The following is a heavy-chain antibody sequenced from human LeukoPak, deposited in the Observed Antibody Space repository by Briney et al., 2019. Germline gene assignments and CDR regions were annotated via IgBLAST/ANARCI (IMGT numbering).Heavy chain of an antibody. D-gene: IGHD3-3*01. V-gene: IGHV4-59*01. Sequence: SETLSLTCTVSGGSISSYYWSWIRQPPGKGLEWIGYIYYSGSTNYNPSLKSRVTISVGTSKNQFSLKLSSVTAADTAVYYCARGISSITIFGVVISGMDVWGQGTTVTVSS. CDR1: GGSISSYY. J-gene: IGHJ6*02. CDR3: ARGISSITIFGVVISGMDV. CDR2: IYYSGST.